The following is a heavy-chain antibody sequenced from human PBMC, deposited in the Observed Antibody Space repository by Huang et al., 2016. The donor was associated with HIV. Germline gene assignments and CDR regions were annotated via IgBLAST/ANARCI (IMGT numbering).Heavy chain of an antibody. CDR2: VSAYNGIT. CDR1: GYTFTSYG. D-gene: IGHD2-2*01. Sequence: QVQLVQSGVEVKKPGASVKVSCKASGYTFTSYGISWVRQAPGQGLEWMGWVSAYNGITKYAQNDQGRGTMTTDTSTSKAYMELRSLRSDDTAVYYCARDSPLLGVVIVVVPTAPNAFDIWGQGTMVTVSS. CDR3: ARDSPLLGVVIVVVPTAPNAFDI. V-gene: IGHV1-18*01. J-gene: IGHJ3*02.